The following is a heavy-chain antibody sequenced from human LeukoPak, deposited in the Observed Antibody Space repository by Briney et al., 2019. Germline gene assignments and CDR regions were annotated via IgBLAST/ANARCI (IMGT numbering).Heavy chain of an antibody. J-gene: IGHJ4*02. Sequence: GGSLRLSCAASGFTFISYGMHWVRQAPGKGLEWVTFIRYDGSNKYYADSVKGRFIISRDNSKNTLYLQMNSLRAEDTAVYYCARAGPRIAAAGVAAFDYWGQGTLVTVSS. V-gene: IGHV3-30*02. D-gene: IGHD6-13*01. CDR3: ARAGPRIAAAGVAAFDY. CDR1: GFTFISYG. CDR2: IRYDGSNK.